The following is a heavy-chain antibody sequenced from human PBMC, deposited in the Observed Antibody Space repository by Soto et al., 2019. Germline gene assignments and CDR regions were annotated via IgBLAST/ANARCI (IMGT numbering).Heavy chain of an antibody. CDR1: GFTSITYW. CDR2: INQDGSEN. J-gene: IGHJ4*02. V-gene: IGHV3-7*05. Sequence: GGSLRLSCASSGFTSITYWMSWVRQAPGKGLEWVANINQDGSENYYVDSVKGRFTISRDNAKNSLYLQMNSLRAEDTAVYYCIRGPFWGQGTLVTVSS. CDR3: IRGPF.